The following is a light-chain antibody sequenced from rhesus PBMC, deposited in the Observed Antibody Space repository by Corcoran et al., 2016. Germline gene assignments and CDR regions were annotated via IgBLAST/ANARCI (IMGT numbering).Light chain of an antibody. Sequence: DIVMTQTPLSLPVTPGEPASISCRSSQSLWDSEDANTFLAWYLQKPGQSPQLLIFEVSNRASGVPDRFSGSWSDTDFTLKISRVEAEVVGVYYCMQALEFPWTFGQGTKVEIK. CDR2: EVS. J-gene: IGKJ1*01. V-gene: IGKV2-104*02. CDR3: MQALEFPWT. CDR1: QSLWDSEDANTF.